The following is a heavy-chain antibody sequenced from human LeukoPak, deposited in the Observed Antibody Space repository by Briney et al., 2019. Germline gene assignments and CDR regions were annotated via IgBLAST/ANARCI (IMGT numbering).Heavy chain of an antibody. Sequence: SETLSLTCAAYGGSFSGYYWSWLRQPPGKGLEWIGEINHSGSTNYNPSLKSRVTISVDTSKNQFSLKLSSVTAADTAVYYCARHRDSGYDYYYYYMDVWGKGTTVTVSS. V-gene: IGHV4-34*01. D-gene: IGHD5-12*01. CDR3: ARHRDSGYDYYYYYMDV. CDR1: GGSFSGYY. J-gene: IGHJ6*03. CDR2: INHSGST.